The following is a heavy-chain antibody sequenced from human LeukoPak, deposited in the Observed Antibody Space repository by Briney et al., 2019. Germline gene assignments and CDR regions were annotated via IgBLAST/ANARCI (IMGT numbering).Heavy chain of an antibody. V-gene: IGHV1-18*01. CDR2: SSAYNDNT. CDR1: GYTFTIYG. D-gene: IGHD1-7*01. Sequence: ASVKVSFTASGYTFTIYGISWVRQAPGQGLGWMGWSSAYNDNTNCAQKLQGRVTITTDTSTSTAYMELRSLRSDDTAVYYCASTGTTGMDVWGQGTTVTVSS. J-gene: IGHJ6*02. CDR3: ASTGTTGMDV.